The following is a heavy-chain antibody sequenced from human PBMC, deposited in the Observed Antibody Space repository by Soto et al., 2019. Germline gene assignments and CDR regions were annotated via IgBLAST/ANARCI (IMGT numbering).Heavy chain of an antibody. CDR2: INHSGST. J-gene: IGHJ6*02. V-gene: IGHV4-34*01. Sequence: SETLSLTCAVYGGSFSGYYWSWIRQPPGKGLEWIGEINHSGSTNYNPSLKSRVTISVDTSKNQFSLKLSSVTAADTAVYYCAKGSYCSGGSCYLYYYYGMDVWGQGTTVTVSS. CDR1: GGSFSGYY. CDR3: AKGSYCSGGSCYLYYYYGMDV. D-gene: IGHD2-15*01.